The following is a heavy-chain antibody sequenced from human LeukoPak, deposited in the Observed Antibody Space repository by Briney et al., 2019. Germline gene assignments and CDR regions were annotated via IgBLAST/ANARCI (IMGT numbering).Heavy chain of an antibody. D-gene: IGHD2-2*01. CDR3: ASGDIVVVPAANPSYYYGMDV. CDR1: GGSISSSSYY. Sequence: PSETLSLTCTVSGGSISSSSYYWGWIRQPPGKGLEWIGSIYYSGSTYYNPSLKSRVTISVDTSKNQFSLKLSSVTAADTAVYYCASGDIVVVPAANPSYYYGMDVWGQGTTVTVSS. CDR2: IYYSGST. V-gene: IGHV4-39*01. J-gene: IGHJ6*02.